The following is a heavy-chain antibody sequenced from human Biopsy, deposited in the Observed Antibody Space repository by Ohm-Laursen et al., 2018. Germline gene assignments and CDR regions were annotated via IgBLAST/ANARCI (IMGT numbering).Heavy chain of an antibody. Sequence: TLSLTWTVSGGSIGSFFWSWIRQPPGKGLEWIGYIYYSGSTNYNPSLRSRVTISVDRSKNQFSLELSSVTAADTAVYYCARVGVGAPSIDYFDSWGQGALVTVSS. CDR3: ARVGVGAPSIDYFDS. J-gene: IGHJ4*02. CDR2: IYYSGST. CDR1: GGSIGSFF. D-gene: IGHD1-26*01. V-gene: IGHV4-59*01.